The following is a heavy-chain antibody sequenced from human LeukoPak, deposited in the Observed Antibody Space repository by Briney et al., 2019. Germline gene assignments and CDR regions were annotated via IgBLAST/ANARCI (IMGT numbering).Heavy chain of an antibody. D-gene: IGHD6-19*01. CDR1: GFTFSSYA. V-gene: IGHV3-30-3*01. CDR3: ARDRASSGPLTYYFDH. CDR2: ISYDGSNK. Sequence: PGGSLRLSCAASGFTFSSYAMHWVRQAPGKGLEWVAVISYDGSNKYYADSVKGRFTISRDNSKNTLYLQMNSLRAEDTAVYYSARDRASSGPLTYYFDHWGQGTLVTVSS. J-gene: IGHJ4*02.